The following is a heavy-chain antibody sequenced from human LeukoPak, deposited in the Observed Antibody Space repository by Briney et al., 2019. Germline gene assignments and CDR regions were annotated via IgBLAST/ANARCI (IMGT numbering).Heavy chain of an antibody. CDR2: IKQDGSEK. V-gene: IGHV3-7*03. J-gene: IGHJ4*02. CDR3: AKKWGTSKSAFRMIDS. CDR1: GFTFSSYW. D-gene: IGHD1-26*01. Sequence: HSGGSLRLSCAASGFTFSSYWMSWVRQAPGKGLEWVANIKQDGSEKYYVDSVKGRFTISRDNSKSTLYLQMNSLRAEDTAVYYCAKKWGTSKSAFRMIDSWGQGTLVTVSS.